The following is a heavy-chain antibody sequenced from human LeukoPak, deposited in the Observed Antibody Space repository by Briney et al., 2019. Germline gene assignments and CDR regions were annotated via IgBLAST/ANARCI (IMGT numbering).Heavy chain of an antibody. CDR1: GGSISSSSYF. J-gene: IGHJ4*02. V-gene: IGHV4-39*02. CDR3: ARDRIAARSPQDY. CDR2: IYYSGST. D-gene: IGHD6-6*01. Sequence: PSETLSLTCTVSGGSISSSSYFWGWIRQPPGKGLEWIGSIYYSGSTYYNPPLKSRVTISVDTSKNQFSLKLSSVTAADTAVYYCARDRIAARSPQDYWGQGTLVTVSS.